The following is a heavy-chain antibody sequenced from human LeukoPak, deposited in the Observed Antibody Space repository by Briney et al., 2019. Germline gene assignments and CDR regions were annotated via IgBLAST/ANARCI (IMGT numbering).Heavy chain of an antibody. CDR3: ARGGTAAFDY. J-gene: IGHJ4*02. CDR1: GGSISSYY. Sequence: PSETLSLTCSVSGGSISSYYWSWIRQPPGKELEWIGYIYYSGSTNYNPSLKSRVIISVDTSKNQFSLKLSSVTAADTAVYYCARGGTAAFDYWGQGILVTVSS. V-gene: IGHV4-59*01. CDR2: IYYSGST. D-gene: IGHD6-13*01.